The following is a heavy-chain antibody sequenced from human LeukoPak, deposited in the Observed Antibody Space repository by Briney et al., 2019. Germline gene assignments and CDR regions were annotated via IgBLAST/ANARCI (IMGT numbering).Heavy chain of an antibody. Sequence: GSLKLSCAASGFTFSDSVMHWVRQASGKGLEWVGRIRGKANSYATVYAASVKGRFTISRDDSKNTAYLQMNSLKTEDTAVYYCTCGSGWYSPDYWGQGTLVTVSS. J-gene: IGHJ4*02. CDR1: GFTFSDSV. CDR2: IRGKANSYAT. D-gene: IGHD6-13*01. V-gene: IGHV3-73*01. CDR3: TCGSGWYSPDY.